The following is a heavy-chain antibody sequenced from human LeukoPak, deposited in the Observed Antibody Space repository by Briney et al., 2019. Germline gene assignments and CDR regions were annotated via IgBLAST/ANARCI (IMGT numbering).Heavy chain of an antibody. V-gene: IGHV4-59*01. J-gene: IGHJ4*02. D-gene: IGHD3-10*01. CDR1: GGSISSYY. CDR2: IYYSGST. Sequence: PSETLSLTRTVSGGSISSYYRSWIRQPPGKGLEWIGYIYYSGSTNYNPSLKSRVTISVDTSKNQFSLKLSSVTAADTAVYYCARNVLLWFGEAGTFDYWGQGTLVTVSS. CDR3: ARNVLLWFGEAGTFDY.